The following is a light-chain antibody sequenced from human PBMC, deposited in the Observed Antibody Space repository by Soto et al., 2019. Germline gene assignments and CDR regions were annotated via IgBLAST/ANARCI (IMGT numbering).Light chain of an antibody. Sequence: QSALTQPPSASGTPGQRVTISCSGSSSNIGSNTVNWYQQLPGTAPKLLIYSNNQWPSGVPDRFSGSKSGTSASLAISGLQSEDEDDYYCAAWDDSLNGYVFGTGTKVTVL. J-gene: IGLJ1*01. CDR2: SNN. V-gene: IGLV1-44*01. CDR1: SSNIGSNT. CDR3: AAWDDSLNGYV.